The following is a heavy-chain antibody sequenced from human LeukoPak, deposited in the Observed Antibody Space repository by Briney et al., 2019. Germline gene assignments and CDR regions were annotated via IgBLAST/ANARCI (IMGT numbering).Heavy chain of an antibody. CDR2: IWYDGSNK. CDR3: ARDPGYGDYAYFFDY. CDR1: GFTFSSYG. J-gene: IGHJ4*02. V-gene: IGHV3-33*01. Sequence: QPGGSLRLSCAASGFTFSSYGMHWVRQAPGKGLEWVAVIWYDGSNKYYADSVKGRFTISRDNSKNTPYLQMNSLRAEDTAVYYCARDPGYGDYAYFFDYWGQGTLVTVSS. D-gene: IGHD4-17*01.